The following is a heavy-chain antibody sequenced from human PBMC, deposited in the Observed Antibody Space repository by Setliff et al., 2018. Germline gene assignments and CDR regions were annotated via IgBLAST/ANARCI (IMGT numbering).Heavy chain of an antibody. Sequence: SCAASGFTFSSYAMSWVRQAPGKGLEWVSAISGGGGSTYYADSVKGRFTISRDNSKNTLYLQMNSLRAEDTAVYYCAKAIAPIVVVPAAMLAAYWGQGTLVTVSS. CDR3: AKAIAPIVVVPAAMLAAY. J-gene: IGHJ4*02. D-gene: IGHD2-2*01. CDR1: GFTFSSYA. CDR2: ISGGGGST. V-gene: IGHV3-23*01.